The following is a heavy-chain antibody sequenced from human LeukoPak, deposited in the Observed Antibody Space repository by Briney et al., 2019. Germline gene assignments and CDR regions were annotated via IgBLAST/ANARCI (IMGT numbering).Heavy chain of an antibody. V-gene: IGHV7-4-1*02. CDR3: ARDFYYDILTGWFPFDY. CDR1: GYTFTSYA. CDR2: INTNTGNP. D-gene: IGHD3-9*01. J-gene: IGHJ4*02. Sequence: ASVKVSCKASGYTFTSYAMNWVRQAPGQGLEWMGWINTNTGNPTYAQGFTGRFVLSLDTSVSTAYLQISSLKAEDTAVYYCARDFYYDILTGWFPFDYWGQGTLVTVSS.